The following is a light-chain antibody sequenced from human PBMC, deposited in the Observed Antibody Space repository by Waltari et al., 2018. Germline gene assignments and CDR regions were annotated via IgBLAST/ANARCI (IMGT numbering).Light chain of an antibody. J-gene: IGKJ5*01. CDR2: DAS. V-gene: IGKV3-11*01. CDR3: QQRSNWPLIT. CDR1: QSVSSY. Sequence: EIVLTQSPATLSLSPGERATLSCRASQSVSSYLAWYQQKPGQAPRLLIYDASNRATGIPARFSGSGSGTDFTLTISSLVPEDFAVYYCQQRSNWPLITFGQGTRLEIK.